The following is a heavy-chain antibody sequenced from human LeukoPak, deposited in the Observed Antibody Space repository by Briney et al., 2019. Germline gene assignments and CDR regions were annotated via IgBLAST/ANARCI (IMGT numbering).Heavy chain of an antibody. V-gene: IGHV3-49*04. Sequence: GGSLRLSCAASGFTFSSYEMSWVRQAPGKGLEWVGFIRSKAYGGTTEYAASVKGRFTISRDDSKSIAYLQMNSLKTEDTAVYYCTRDGSYYYDSSAPDYWGQGALVTVSS. CDR1: GFTFSSYE. CDR2: IRSKAYGGTT. CDR3: TRDGSYYYDSSAPDY. D-gene: IGHD3-22*01. J-gene: IGHJ4*02.